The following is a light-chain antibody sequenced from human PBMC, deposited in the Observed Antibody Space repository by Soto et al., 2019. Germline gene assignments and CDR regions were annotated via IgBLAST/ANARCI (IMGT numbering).Light chain of an antibody. CDR2: DVS. V-gene: IGLV2-14*03. Sequence: QSALTQPASVSGSPGQSITISCTGTSSDVGGYNYVSWFQHHPGKAPKLIIYDVSNRPSGVSNRFSGSKSGSTASLTISGLQADDEADYYCNSYTSGSTWVFGGGTQLTVL. J-gene: IGLJ3*02. CDR1: SSDVGGYNY. CDR3: NSYTSGSTWV.